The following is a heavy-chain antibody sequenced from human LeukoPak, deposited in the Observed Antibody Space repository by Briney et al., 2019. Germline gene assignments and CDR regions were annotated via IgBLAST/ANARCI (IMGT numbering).Heavy chain of an antibody. D-gene: IGHD2-2*01. CDR1: GCSISSYY. Sequence: SETLSLTCTVSGCSISSYYWCWIRQPPGKGLEWIGYIYYSGSTNYNPSLKSRVTISVDTSKNQFSLKLSSVTAADTAVYYCAKSKGGYCSSTSCYYYYYMDVWGKGTTVTVSS. CDR2: IYYSGST. CDR3: AKSKGGYCSSTSCYYYYYMDV. V-gene: IGHV4-59*01. J-gene: IGHJ6*03.